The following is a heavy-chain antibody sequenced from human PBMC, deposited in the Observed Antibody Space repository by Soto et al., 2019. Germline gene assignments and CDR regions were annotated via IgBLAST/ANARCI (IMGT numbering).Heavy chain of an antibody. CDR1: GYTFTSYG. CDR2: ISAYNGNT. Sequence: GASVKVSCKASGYTFTSYGISWVRQAPGQGLEWMGWISAYNGNTNYAQKLQGRVTMTTDTSTSTAYMELRSLRSDDTAVYYCARGMYYYDSSGYGWNDAFDIWGQGTMVTVSS. CDR3: ARGMYYYDSSGYGWNDAFDI. D-gene: IGHD3-22*01. J-gene: IGHJ3*02. V-gene: IGHV1-18*01.